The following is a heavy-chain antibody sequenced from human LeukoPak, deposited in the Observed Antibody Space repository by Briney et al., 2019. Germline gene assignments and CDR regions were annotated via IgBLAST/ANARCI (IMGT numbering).Heavy chain of an antibody. V-gene: IGHV3-23*01. D-gene: IGHD6-19*01. CDR2: ISGGGGHT. J-gene: IGHJ4*02. Sequence: GGALRLSCAASGCTFNSYAMNWVRQAPGKGLEGVSAISGGGGHTYYADSVKGRFTISRDNSKNTVYLQMNSPRAEDTAFYYCAKDGGGWYTSGWYYFDSWGQGTLVTVSS. CDR1: GCTFNSYA. CDR3: AKDGGGWYTSGWYYFDS.